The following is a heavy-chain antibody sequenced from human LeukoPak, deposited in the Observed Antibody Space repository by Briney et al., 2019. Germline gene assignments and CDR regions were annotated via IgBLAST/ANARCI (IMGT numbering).Heavy chain of an antibody. J-gene: IGHJ3*02. CDR3: AHVFDGSGSYWAAAFDI. V-gene: IGHV2-70*11. CDR2: IDWDDDK. CDR1: GFSLSTSRMY. Sequence: SGPALVKPTQTLTLTCTFSGFSLSTSRMYVSWIRQPPGKALEWLARIDWDDDKYYSTSLKTRLTVSKDTSKNQVVLTMTNMDPVDTATYYCAHVFDGSGSYWAAAFDIWGQGTMVTVSS. D-gene: IGHD3-10*01.